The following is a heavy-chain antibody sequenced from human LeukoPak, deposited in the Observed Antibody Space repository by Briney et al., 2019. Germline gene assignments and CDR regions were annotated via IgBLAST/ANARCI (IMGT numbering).Heavy chain of an antibody. CDR2: ISSSGSTK. Sequence: GGSLRLSCAASGFTFSDYYMSWIRQAPGKGLEWVSYISSSGSTKYYADSVKGRFTISRDNAKNSLYLQMNSLRAEDTAVYYCARRWLQQGYYYGMDVWGQGTTVTVSS. V-gene: IGHV3-11*01. CDR1: GFTFSDYY. D-gene: IGHD5-18*01. J-gene: IGHJ6*02. CDR3: ARRWLQQGYYYGMDV.